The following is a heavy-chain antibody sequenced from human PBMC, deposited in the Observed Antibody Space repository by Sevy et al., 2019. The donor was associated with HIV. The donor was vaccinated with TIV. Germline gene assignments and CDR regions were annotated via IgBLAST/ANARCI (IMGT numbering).Heavy chain of an antibody. J-gene: IGHJ5*01. Sequence: GGSLRLSCAASGFTFNSYAMNWVRQAPGKGLEWVSAISGSGGNTYNADSVKGRFTISRDNSKNTLYLQMHSLRAEDTAVYYCAKAIGYSSGWYYDSCGQGTLVTVSS. CDR3: AKAIGYSSGWYYDS. V-gene: IGHV3-23*01. CDR1: GFTFNSYA. D-gene: IGHD6-19*01. CDR2: ISGSGGNT.